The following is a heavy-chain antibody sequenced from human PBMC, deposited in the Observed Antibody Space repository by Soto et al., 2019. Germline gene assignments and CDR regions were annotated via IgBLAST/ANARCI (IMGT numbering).Heavy chain of an antibody. V-gene: IGHV1-8*01. J-gene: IGHJ1*01. CDR2: MNPNTGNT. CDR1: GYTFTSYD. D-gene: IGHD2-15*01. CDR3: ARETVGYFQH. Sequence: QVQLVQSGAEVKKPGASLKVSCKASGYTFTSYDINWVRQATGQGLEWMGWMNPNTGNTCYAQKFQGRVTMTGNTSIITAYMELSSMRSEDTAVYYCARETVGYFQHWGQGTLVTVSS.